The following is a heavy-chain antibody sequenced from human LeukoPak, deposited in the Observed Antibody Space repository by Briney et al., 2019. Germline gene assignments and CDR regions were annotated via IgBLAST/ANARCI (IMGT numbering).Heavy chain of an antibody. Sequence: TGGSLRLSCAASGFTFSSYSMNWVRQAPGKGLEWVSSISSSSSYIYYADSVKGRFTISRDNAKNSLYLQMNSLRAEDTAVYYCARDRTVNFWSGFSAFDIWGQGTMVTVSS. J-gene: IGHJ3*02. CDR1: GFTFSSYS. CDR2: ISSSSSYI. V-gene: IGHV3-21*01. D-gene: IGHD3-3*01. CDR3: ARDRTVNFWSGFSAFDI.